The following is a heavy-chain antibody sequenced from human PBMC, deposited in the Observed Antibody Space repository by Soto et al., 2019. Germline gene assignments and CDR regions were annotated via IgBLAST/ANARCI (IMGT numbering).Heavy chain of an antibody. CDR2: ISYDGNNK. V-gene: IGHV3-30*18. D-gene: IGHD4-4*01. Sequence: QVQLVESGGGVVQPGRPLRLSCAASGFTFSSYGMHWVRQAPGKGLEWVTVISYDGNNKYYVDSVKGRFTISRDNSKNTLYLQMNSLRAEDTAVYYCAKDRHDYSNYFDHWGQGTLVTVSS. J-gene: IGHJ4*02. CDR3: AKDRHDYSNYFDH. CDR1: GFTFSSYG.